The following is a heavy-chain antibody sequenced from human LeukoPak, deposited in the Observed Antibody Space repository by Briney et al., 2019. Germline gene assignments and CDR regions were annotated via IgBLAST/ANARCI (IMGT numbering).Heavy chain of an antibody. J-gene: IGHJ4*02. CDR3: ASTYDSCGYYAQGY. V-gene: IGHV1-18*01. CDR1: GYTFTSYG. CDR2: ISAYNGNT. Sequence: ASVKVSCKASGYTFTSYGISWVRQAPGQGLEWMGWISAYNGNTNYAQKLQGRVTMTTDTSTSTAYMELRSLRSDDTAVYYCASTYDSCGYYAQGYWGQGTLVTVSS. D-gene: IGHD3-22*01.